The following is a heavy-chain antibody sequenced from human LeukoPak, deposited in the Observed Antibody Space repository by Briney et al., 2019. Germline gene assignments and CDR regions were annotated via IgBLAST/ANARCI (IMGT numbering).Heavy chain of an antibody. CDR2: IIPIFGTA. J-gene: IGHJ5*02. V-gene: IGHV1-69*05. CDR3: ARDPVGGYPSVVDWSDP. D-gene: IGHD3-22*01. CDR1: GGTFSSYA. Sequence: SVKVSCRASGGTFSSYAISWVRQAPGQGLEWMGRIIPIFGTANYAQKFQGRVTITTDESTSTAYMELSSLRSEDPAVYYCARDPVGGYPSVVDWSDPWGQGPLVTVSA.